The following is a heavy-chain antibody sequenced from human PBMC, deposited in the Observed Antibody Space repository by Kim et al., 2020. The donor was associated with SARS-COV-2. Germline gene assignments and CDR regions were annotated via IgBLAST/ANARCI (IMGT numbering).Heavy chain of an antibody. CDR1: GFTFSSYA. CDR2: ISGSGGST. V-gene: IGHV3-23*01. J-gene: IGHJ4*02. Sequence: GGSLRLSCAASGFTFSSYAMSWVRQAPGKGLEWVSAISGSGGSTYYADSVKGRFTISRDNSKNTLYLQMNSLRAEDTAVYYCAKDRNYYGSGSYFGGDYWGQGTLVTVSS. CDR3: AKDRNYYGSGSYFGGDY. D-gene: IGHD3-10*01.